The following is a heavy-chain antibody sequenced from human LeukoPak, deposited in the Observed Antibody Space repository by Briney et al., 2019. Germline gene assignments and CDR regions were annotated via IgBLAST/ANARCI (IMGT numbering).Heavy chain of an antibody. Sequence: PGGSLRLSCAASGFTFSSFAINWVRQAPGKGLEWVSVITGSGSGADYADSVKGRFTISRDNSQNTLYLQMNSLRAEDTAVYYCARASAGPKIDYWGQGTLVTVSS. CDR2: ITGSGSGA. J-gene: IGHJ4*02. D-gene: IGHD3-10*01. V-gene: IGHV3-23*01. CDR1: GFTFSSFA. CDR3: ARASAGPKIDY.